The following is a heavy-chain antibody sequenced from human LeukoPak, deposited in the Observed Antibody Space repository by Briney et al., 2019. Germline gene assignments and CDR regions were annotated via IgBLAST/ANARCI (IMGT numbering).Heavy chain of an antibody. CDR3: ALGNGFYYDTSGHTFDY. J-gene: IGHJ4*02. Sequence: SETLSLTCAVSGVSISPYHWTWVRQPPGKGLEWIGYISYSGSTTYNPSLKSRVTISIDTSKSQFSLKLSSVTAADKAVYYCALGNGFYYDTSGHTFDYWGQGTLVTVSS. CDR1: GVSISPYH. D-gene: IGHD3-22*01. V-gene: IGHV4-59*08. CDR2: ISYSGST.